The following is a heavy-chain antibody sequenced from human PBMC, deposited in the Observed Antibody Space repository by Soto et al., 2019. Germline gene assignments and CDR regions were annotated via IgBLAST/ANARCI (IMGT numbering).Heavy chain of an antibody. Sequence: GGSLRLSCAASGFTFSSYGMHWVRQAPGKGLEWVAVISYDGSNKYYADSVKGRFTISRDNAKNTLYLQMNSLRAEDTAVYYCATLRPHDAFDIWGQGTMVTVSS. CDR2: ISYDGSNK. CDR1: GFTFSSYG. D-gene: IGHD4-17*01. J-gene: IGHJ3*02. V-gene: IGHV3-30*03. CDR3: ATLRPHDAFDI.